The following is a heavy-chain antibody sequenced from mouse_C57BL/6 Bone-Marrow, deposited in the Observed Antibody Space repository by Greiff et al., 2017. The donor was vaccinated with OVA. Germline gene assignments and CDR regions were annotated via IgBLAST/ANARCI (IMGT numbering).Heavy chain of an antibody. J-gene: IGHJ4*01. V-gene: IGHV14-4*01. CDR1: GFNIKDDY. CDR3: TSGPYYAMDY. D-gene: IGHD3-1*01. CDR2: IDPENGDT. Sequence: VQLQQSGAELVRPGASVKLSCTASGFNIKDDYMPWVKQRPEQGLEWIGWIDPENGDTEYDSKFQGKATITADTSSNPAYLQLSSLTSEDTAVYYCTSGPYYAMDYWGQGTSVTVSS.